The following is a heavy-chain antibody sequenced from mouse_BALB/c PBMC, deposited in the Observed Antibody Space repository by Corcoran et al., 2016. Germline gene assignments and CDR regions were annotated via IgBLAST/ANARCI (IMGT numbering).Heavy chain of an antibody. CDR3: AMMTYYAMDY. CDR1: GYTFTEYT. Sequence: EVQLQQSGPELVKPGASVKISCKTSGYTFTEYTMHWVKQSHGKSLEWIGGIKPNNGGTSYNQKIKGKATSSVDKSTSTAYMELRSLTSEDAAGYYCAMMTYYAMDYWCQGTSVTVSS. V-gene: IGHV1-18*01. J-gene: IGHJ4*01. D-gene: IGHD2-4*01. CDR2: IKPNNGGT.